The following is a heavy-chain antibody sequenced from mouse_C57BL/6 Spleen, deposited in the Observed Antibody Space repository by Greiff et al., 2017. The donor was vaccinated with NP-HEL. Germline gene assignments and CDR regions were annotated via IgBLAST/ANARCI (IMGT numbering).Heavy chain of an antibody. J-gene: IGHJ4*01. Sequence: QVQLKESGPELVKPGASVKLSCKASGYTFTSYDINWVKQRPGQGLEWIGGLYPRDGSTKYNEKFKGKATLTVDTSSSTAYMELHGLTSEDSAVYFCARGWLLRVAMDYWGQGTSVTVSS. V-gene: IGHV1-85*01. CDR2: LYPRDGST. CDR1: GYTFTSYD. D-gene: IGHD2-3*01. CDR3: ARGWLLRVAMDY.